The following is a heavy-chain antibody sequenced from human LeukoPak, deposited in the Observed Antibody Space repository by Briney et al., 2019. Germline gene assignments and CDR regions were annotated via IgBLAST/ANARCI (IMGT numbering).Heavy chain of an antibody. CDR3: ARAPYYYDSSGYYYYYGMDV. CDR1: GFTFSSYS. CDR2: ISSSSSYI. J-gene: IGHJ6*02. Sequence: TGGSLRLSCAASGFTFSSYSMNWVRQAPGKGLEWVSSISSSSSYIYYADSVKGRFTISRDNAKNSLYLQMNSLRAEDTAVYYCARAPYYYDSSGYYYYYGMDVWGQGTTVTVSS. D-gene: IGHD3-22*01. V-gene: IGHV3-21*01.